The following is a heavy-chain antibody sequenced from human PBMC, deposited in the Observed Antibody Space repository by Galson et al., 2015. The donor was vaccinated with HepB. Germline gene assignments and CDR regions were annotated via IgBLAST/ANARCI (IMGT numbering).Heavy chain of an antibody. D-gene: IGHD3/OR15-3a*01. CDR3: TSVGHRYYRYYYMDV. CDR1: DFTFNDAW. CDR2: IKSKIDGGAA. V-gene: IGHV3-15*07. J-gene: IGHJ6*03. Sequence: SLRLSCAASDFTFNDAWMSWVRQAPGKGLEWVGRIKSKIDGGAAEYAAPVKGRFTISRDDSKNTLYLQINSLKTEDTAVYYCTSVGHRYYRYYYMDVWGKGTTVTVSS.